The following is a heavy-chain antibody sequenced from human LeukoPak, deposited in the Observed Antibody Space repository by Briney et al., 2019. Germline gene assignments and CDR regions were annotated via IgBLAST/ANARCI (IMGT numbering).Heavy chain of an antibody. CDR1: GFSVSHHN. J-gene: IGHJ6*02. D-gene: IGHD1-1*01. Sequence: GGSLRLSCAASGFSVSHHNLNWVRQAPGRGLEWVASVVDTGTHYADSVKGRFDVSTDTSKNMVSLHLSDVRDDDTGLYFCAREGGSLTKVTYYGLDVWGPGTTVIVSS. CDR2: VVDTGT. V-gene: IGHV3-66*01. CDR3: AREGGSLTKVTYYGLDV.